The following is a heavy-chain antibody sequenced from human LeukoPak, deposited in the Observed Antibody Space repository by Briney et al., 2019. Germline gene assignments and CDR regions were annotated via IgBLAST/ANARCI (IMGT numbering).Heavy chain of an antibody. J-gene: IGHJ4*02. Sequence: GSLRLSCAASGFILSKYAMSWVRQAPGTGLEWVSGFSGTDVSTYYAGSVKGRFTISIDNSKSTVYLQMSTLTAEDTAVYYCARPNYGSHWGYFDYWGLGTLVTVSS. CDR1: GFILSKYA. D-gene: IGHD4-17*01. CDR3: ARPNYGSHWGYFDY. V-gene: IGHV3-23*01. CDR2: FSGTDVST.